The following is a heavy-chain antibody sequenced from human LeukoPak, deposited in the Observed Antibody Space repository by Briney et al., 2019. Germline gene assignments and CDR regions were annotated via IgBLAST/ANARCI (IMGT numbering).Heavy chain of an antibody. CDR1: GYTFTGYY. J-gene: IGHJ4*02. Sequence: ASVKVSCKASGYTFTGYYMHWVRQAPGQGLEWMGWINPNSGGTNYAQKFQGRVTMTRNTSISTAYMELSRLRSDDTAVYYCAREGTYYYDSSGYYCDYWGQGTLVTVSS. CDR2: INPNSGGT. D-gene: IGHD3-22*01. CDR3: AREGTYYYDSSGYYCDY. V-gene: IGHV1-2*02.